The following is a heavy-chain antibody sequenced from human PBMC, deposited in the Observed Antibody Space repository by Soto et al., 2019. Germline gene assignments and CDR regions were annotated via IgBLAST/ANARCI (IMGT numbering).Heavy chain of an antibody. J-gene: IGHJ4*02. D-gene: IGHD3-10*01. V-gene: IGHV1-69*02. CDR2: IIPILGIA. CDR3: ASHPFGEFHFDY. CDR1: GGTFSSYT. Sequence: ASVKVSCKASGGTFSSYTISWVRQAPGQGLEWMGRIIPILGIANYAQKFQGRVTITAEKSTSTAYMELSSLRSEGTAVYYCASHPFGEFHFDYWGQGTLVTVSS.